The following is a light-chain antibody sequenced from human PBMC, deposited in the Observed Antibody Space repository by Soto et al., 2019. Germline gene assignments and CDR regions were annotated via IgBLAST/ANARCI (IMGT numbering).Light chain of an antibody. CDR2: GAS. V-gene: IGKV3-15*01. CDR1: QSVSSK. J-gene: IGKJ4*01. Sequence: EILMTQSPATLSVSPGERATLSCRASQSVSSKLAWYQQKPGQSPRLLIHGASTRATGIPARFGGSGSGTQFTLPISSLQSEDFAVSYCQQYNNWPLPFGGGTKV. CDR3: QQYNNWPLP.